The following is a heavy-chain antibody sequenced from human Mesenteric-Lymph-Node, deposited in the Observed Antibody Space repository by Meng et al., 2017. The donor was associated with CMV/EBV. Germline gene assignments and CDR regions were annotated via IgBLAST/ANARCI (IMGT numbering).Heavy chain of an antibody. J-gene: IGHJ5*01. CDR1: GFTVSSNY. D-gene: IGHD2-2*01. V-gene: IGHV3-66*03. CDR2: FYSCGST. CDR3: AREGCSTTNCYFVS. Sequence: GESLKISCAASGFTVSSNYMSWVRQAPGKGLEWVSVFYSCGSTYYADSVKGRFTISRDNAKNSLFLQMNSLRADDTAVYYCAREGCSTTNCYFVSWGQGTLVTVSS.